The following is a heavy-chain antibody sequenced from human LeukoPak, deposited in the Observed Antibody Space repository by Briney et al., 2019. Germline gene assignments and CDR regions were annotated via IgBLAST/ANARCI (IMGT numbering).Heavy chain of an antibody. CDR1: GFTFSSYG. CDR3: AKVDSSGWTNFDY. D-gene: IGHD6-19*01. V-gene: IGHV3-30*18. J-gene: IGHJ4*02. Sequence: GRSLRLSCAASGFTFSSYGMHWVRQAPGKGLEWVAVISSDGSNKYYADSVKGRFTISRDNSKNTLYLQMNSLRPEDTAVYYCAKVDSSGWTNFDYWGQGTLVTVSS. CDR2: ISSDGSNK.